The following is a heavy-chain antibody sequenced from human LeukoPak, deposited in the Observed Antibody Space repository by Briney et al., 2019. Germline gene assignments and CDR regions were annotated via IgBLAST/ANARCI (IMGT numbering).Heavy chain of an antibody. J-gene: IGHJ4*02. CDR3: ARSGVYGDHRGHLDS. V-gene: IGHV3-30*03. CDR1: GFTFSNYG. Sequence: QPGRSLRLSCAASGFTFSNYGMHWVRQAPGKGLEWVAVISYDGSNKYYADSVKGRFTISRDDSKNTLYLQLNSLRAEDTAVYYCARSGVYGDHRGHLDSWGQGTLVTVSS. D-gene: IGHD4-17*01. CDR2: ISYDGSNK.